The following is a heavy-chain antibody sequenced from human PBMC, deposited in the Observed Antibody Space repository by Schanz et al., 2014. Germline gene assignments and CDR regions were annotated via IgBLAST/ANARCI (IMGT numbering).Heavy chain of an antibody. CDR2: FDVEDGET. Sequence: QVQLLQSGSEVKKPGASVKVSCEISGYTVSALAMHWVRQAPGKGLEWLGGFDVEDGETIYAQKFQGRVTMTEDTSTETAYMELSGLRSGDTAVYYCATNSAVRMVRGSNAFDAWGQGTMVTVSS. CDR1: GYTVSALA. V-gene: IGHV1-24*01. D-gene: IGHD3-10*01. CDR3: ATNSAVRMVRGSNAFDA. J-gene: IGHJ3*01.